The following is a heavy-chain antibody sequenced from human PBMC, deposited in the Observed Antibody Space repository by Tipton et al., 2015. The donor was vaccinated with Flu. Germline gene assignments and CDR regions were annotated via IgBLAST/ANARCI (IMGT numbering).Heavy chain of an antibody. Sequence: TLSLTCTVSGDSMRRDYFWGWIRQAPGKGLEWIGNIHYSGSPHYNPSLESRVTISVDTSKNQFYLEMRSVTAADMAVYYCARRDFSNYVSDPKNWFDRWGQGTLVTVSS. CDR3: ARRDFSNYVSDPKNWFDR. CDR2: IHYSGSP. V-gene: IGHV4-38-2*02. CDR1: GDSMRRDYF. D-gene: IGHD4-11*01. J-gene: IGHJ5*02.